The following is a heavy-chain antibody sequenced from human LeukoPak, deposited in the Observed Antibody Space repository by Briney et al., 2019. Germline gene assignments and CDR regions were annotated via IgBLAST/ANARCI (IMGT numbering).Heavy chain of an antibody. D-gene: IGHD2-2*02. CDR3: GRGFSIVPAGIPDY. Sequence: GGSLRLSCAASGFIFTDYWMHWVRQAPGKGLVWVSRINTDGGSTTYADSVKGRFTISRDNAKNTLYLQMNSLRAEDTAVYYCGRGFSIVPAGIPDYWGLGTLVTVSS. CDR2: INTDGGST. CDR1: GFIFTDYW. V-gene: IGHV3-74*01. J-gene: IGHJ4*02.